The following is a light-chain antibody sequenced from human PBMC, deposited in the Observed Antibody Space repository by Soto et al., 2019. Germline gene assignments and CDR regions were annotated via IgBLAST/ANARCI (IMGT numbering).Light chain of an antibody. Sequence: DLQMTQSPSSLSASVGDRVTITCRASQGISSFLAWFQQKPGKAPKCLIYDASTLQSGVSSRFSGSGSYTHFTLTISSLQPEDFATYYCQQYHSYPASVGKGTKVEIK. V-gene: IGKV1-16*01. CDR1: QGISSF. J-gene: IGKJ1*01. CDR3: QQYHSYPAS. CDR2: DAS.